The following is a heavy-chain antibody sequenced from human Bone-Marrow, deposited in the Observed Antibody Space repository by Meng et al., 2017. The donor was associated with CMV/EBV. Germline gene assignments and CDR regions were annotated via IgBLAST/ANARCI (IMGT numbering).Heavy chain of an antibody. V-gene: IGHV1-69*02. CDR1: GYTFTGYY. J-gene: IGHJ4*02. CDR3: AVDTVVIPDPIRN. CDR2: IIPLFGMT. D-gene: IGHD2-2*01. Sequence: SVKVSCKASGYTFTGYYMHWVRQAPGQGLEWMGRIIPLFGMTTYAQKFQGRVTITADKSTSTAYMELSSLRSEDTAVYYCAVDTVVIPDPIRNWGQGSLVTVSS.